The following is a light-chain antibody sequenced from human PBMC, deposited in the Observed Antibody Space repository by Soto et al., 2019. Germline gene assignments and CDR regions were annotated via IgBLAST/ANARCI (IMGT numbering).Light chain of an antibody. CDR1: QSVSSSY. V-gene: IGKV3-20*01. CDR3: QQYGSSGT. CDR2: DAS. J-gene: IGKJ1*01. Sequence: EIVMTQSPATLSVSPGERATLSCRASQSVSSSYLAWYQQKPGQAPRLLIYDASNRATGIPDRFSGSGSGTDFTLTISRLEPEDFAVYYCQQYGSSGTFGQGTKVDTK.